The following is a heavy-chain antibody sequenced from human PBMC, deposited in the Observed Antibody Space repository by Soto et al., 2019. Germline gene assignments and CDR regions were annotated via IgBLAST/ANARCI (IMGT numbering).Heavy chain of an antibody. CDR2: ISAYSGNT. V-gene: IGHV1-18*01. D-gene: IGHD6-13*01. CDR3: ARSRQQPNTYYFDY. CDR1: GYTFTIYG. Sequence: SVKVSCKASGYTFTIYGISWVRQAPGQGLEWMGWISAYSGNTNYAQKLQGRVTMTTDTSTSTAYMELRRLRSDDTAVYYCARSRQQPNTYYFDYWGQGTLVTVSS. J-gene: IGHJ4*02.